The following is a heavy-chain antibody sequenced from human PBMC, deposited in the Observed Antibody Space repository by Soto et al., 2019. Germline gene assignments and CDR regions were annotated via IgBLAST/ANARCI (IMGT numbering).Heavy chain of an antibody. CDR2: ISHSGSP. D-gene: IGHD1-26*01. Sequence: QVQVKESGPGLVEPSGTLSLTCAVSGGSFSSRNWWSWVRQSPGKGLEWIAEISHSGSPNYNPSLKSRVSISIDNSKNEISLILRFVTAADTAVYYCARLVGATYFDFWGQGTPVTVSS. CDR1: GGSFSSRNW. J-gene: IGHJ4*02. V-gene: IGHV4-4*02. CDR3: ARLVGATYFDF.